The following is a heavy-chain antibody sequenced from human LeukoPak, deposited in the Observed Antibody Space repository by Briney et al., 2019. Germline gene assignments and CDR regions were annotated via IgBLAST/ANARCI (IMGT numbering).Heavy chain of an antibody. CDR3: ARNTGSTGLIRDAFDI. CDR2: ISYDGSNR. V-gene: IGHV3-30-3*01. CDR1: GFTFSSYS. Sequence: GPLRLSCTASGFTFSSYSMHWVRQAPGKGLEWVAVISYDGSNRYYADSVKGRFTISRDNAKNSLYLQMNSLRAEDTAVYYCARNTGSTGLIRDAFDIWGQGTVVTVSS. D-gene: IGHD6-19*01. J-gene: IGHJ3*02.